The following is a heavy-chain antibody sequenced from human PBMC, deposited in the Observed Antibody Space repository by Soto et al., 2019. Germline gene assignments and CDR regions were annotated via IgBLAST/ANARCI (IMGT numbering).Heavy chain of an antibody. J-gene: IGHJ4*02. CDR1: GFTFTRYS. Sequence: PGGSLRLSCAASGFTFTRYSMNWVRQAPGKGLEWVSSISSTTNYIYYGDSMKGRFTISRDNSKNTLFLHMSNLRAEDTAMYYCTIVRVADSALDHWGQGTLVTVSS. V-gene: IGHV3-21*01. CDR3: TIVRVADSALDH. CDR2: ISSTTNYI. D-gene: IGHD3-10*02.